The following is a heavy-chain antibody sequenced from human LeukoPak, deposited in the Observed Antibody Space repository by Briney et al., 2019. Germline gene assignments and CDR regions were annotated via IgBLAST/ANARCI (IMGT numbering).Heavy chain of an antibody. J-gene: IGHJ6*02. D-gene: IGHD3-10*01. V-gene: IGHV4-59*01. Sequence: TSETLSLTCTVSGGSISSYYWSWIRQPPGKGLEWIGYIYYSGSTNYNPSLKSRVTISVDTSKNQFSLKLSSVTAADTAVYYCARDLGVTMVRGVYYYYYGMDVWGQGTTVTVSS. CDR1: GGSISSYY. CDR2: IYYSGST. CDR3: ARDLGVTMVRGVYYYYYGMDV.